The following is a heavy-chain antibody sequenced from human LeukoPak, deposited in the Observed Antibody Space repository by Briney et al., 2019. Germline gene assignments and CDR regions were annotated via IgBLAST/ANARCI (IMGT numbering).Heavy chain of an antibody. CDR3: ARGYCGGDCYIPPHFDY. J-gene: IGHJ4*02. D-gene: IGHD2-21*02. V-gene: IGHV4-4*02. CDR1: GGSISSSNW. Sequence: SGTLSLTCAVSGGSISSSNWWSWVRQPPGKGLEWIGEIYHSGSTNYNPSLKSRVTISVDTSKNQFSLKLSSVTAADTAVYYCARGYCGGDCYIPPHFDYWGQGTLVTVSS. CDR2: IYHSGST.